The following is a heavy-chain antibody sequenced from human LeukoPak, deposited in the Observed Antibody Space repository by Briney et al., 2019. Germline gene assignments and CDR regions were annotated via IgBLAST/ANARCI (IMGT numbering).Heavy chain of an antibody. J-gene: IGHJ6*03. CDR3: ARGGSGSYRNARDYYYYMDV. V-gene: IGHV3-33*08. CDR2: IWYDGSNK. Sequence: GGSLRLSCAASGFTFSSYGMHWVSQAPGKGLEWVAVIWYDGSNKYYADSVKGRFTISRDNSKNALYLQMNSLRAEDTAVYYCARGGSGSYRNARDYYYYMDVWGKGTTVTVSS. CDR1: GFTFSSYG. D-gene: IGHD1-26*01.